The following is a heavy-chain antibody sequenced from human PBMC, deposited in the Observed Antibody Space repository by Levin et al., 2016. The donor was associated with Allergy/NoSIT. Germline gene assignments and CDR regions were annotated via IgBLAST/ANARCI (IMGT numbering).Heavy chain of an antibody. V-gene: IGHV4-59*01. CDR1: GGSISSYY. CDR3: ARVTGYLYYFDY. Sequence: SETLSLTCTVSGGSISSYYWSWIRQPPGKGLEWIGYIYYSGSTNYNPSLKSRVTISVDTSKNQFSLKLSSVTAADTAVYYCARVTGYLYYFDYWGQGTLVTVSS. CDR2: IYYSGST. D-gene: IGHD3-9*01. J-gene: IGHJ4*02.